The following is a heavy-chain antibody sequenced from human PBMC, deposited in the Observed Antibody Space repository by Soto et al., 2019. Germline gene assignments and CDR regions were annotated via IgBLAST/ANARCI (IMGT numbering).Heavy chain of an antibody. CDR1: GYTFTSYA. J-gene: IGHJ4*02. D-gene: IGHD3-22*01. V-gene: IGHV1-3*05. Sequence: QVQLVQSGAEEKKPGASVKVSCKASGYTFTSYAMHWVRQAPGQRLEWMGWINAGNGNTKYSQKFQGRVTITRDTSASTDYMELSSLRSEDTAVYYCARGSGYYNWDDYWGQGTLVTVSS. CDR3: ARGSGYYNWDDY. CDR2: INAGNGNT.